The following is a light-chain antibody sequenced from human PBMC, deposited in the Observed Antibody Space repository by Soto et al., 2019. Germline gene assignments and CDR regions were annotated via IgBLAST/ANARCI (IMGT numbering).Light chain of an antibody. Sequence: QSALTQPASVSGSPGQSITISCAGTSADVGSYTLVSWYQQHPGKAPKLMIYEVTKRPSGVSNCFSGSKSGNTASLTISGLQAEDEADYYCCSYAGSSTLYVFGTGTKVTVL. CDR1: SADVGSYTL. J-gene: IGLJ1*01. CDR3: CSYAGSSTLYV. V-gene: IGLV2-23*02. CDR2: EVT.